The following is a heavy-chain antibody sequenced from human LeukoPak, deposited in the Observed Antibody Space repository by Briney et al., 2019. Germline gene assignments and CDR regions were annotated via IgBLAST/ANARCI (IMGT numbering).Heavy chain of an antibody. J-gene: IGHJ6*02. D-gene: IGHD3-10*01. CDR1: GYTFTSYA. V-gene: IGHV7-4-1*02. CDR2: INTNTGNP. Sequence: ASVKVSCKASGYTFTSYAMNWVRQAPGQGLGWMGWINTNTGNPTYAQGFTGRFVFSLDTSVSTAYLQISSLKAEDTAVYYCARDFELLWFGEKYYYYGMDVWGQGTTVTVSS. CDR3: ARDFELLWFGEKYYYYGMDV.